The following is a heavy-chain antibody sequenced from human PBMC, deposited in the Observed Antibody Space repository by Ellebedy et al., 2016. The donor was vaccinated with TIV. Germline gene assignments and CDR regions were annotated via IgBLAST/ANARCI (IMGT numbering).Heavy chain of an antibody. J-gene: IGHJ6*02. Sequence: AASVKVSCKASGYTFTSYYMHWVRQAPGQGLEWMGIINPSGGSTSYAQKLQGRVTMTRDTSTSTVYMELSSLRSEDTAVYYCARDFAVAGTYYYYGMDVWGQGTTVTVSS. V-gene: IGHV1-46*04. CDR3: ARDFAVAGTYYYYGMDV. CDR1: GYTFTSYY. D-gene: IGHD6-19*01. CDR2: INPSGGST.